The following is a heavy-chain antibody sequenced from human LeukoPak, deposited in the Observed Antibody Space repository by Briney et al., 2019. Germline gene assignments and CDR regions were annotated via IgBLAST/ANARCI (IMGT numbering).Heavy chain of an antibody. CDR2: IDPDIGDT. J-gene: IGHJ4*02. CDR3: ARAGHNSNSGGYDF. V-gene: IGHV1-2*02. D-gene: IGHD3-22*01. CDR1: GYTFIDHY. Sequence: GASVKVSCKPSGYTFIDHYLHWVRQAPGQGLESLGWIDPDIGDTNYPQKFQGRVTMSRDTSSSTAYMELNRLRSDDTAVYYCARAGHNSNSGGYDFWGLGTLVTVSS.